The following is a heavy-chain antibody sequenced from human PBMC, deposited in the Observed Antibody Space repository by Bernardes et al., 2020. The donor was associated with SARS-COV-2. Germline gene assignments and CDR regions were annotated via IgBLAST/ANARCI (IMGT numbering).Heavy chain of an antibody. Sequence: SVKVSCKASGGTFSSYAISWVRQAPGQGLEWMGRIIPILGIANYAQKFQGRVTITADKSTSTAYMELSSLRSEDTAVYYCATFYSSSSRYGMDVWGQGTTVTVSS. D-gene: IGHD6-6*01. CDR2: IIPILGIA. J-gene: IGHJ6*02. CDR1: GGTFSSYA. V-gene: IGHV1-69*04. CDR3: ATFYSSSSRYGMDV.